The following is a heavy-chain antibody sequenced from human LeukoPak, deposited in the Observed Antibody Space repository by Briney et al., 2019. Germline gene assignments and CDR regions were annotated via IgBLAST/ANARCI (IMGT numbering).Heavy chain of an antibody. D-gene: IGHD3/OR15-3a*01. CDR2: ISSSSSDM. CDR3: ARKGTDTSASRFDY. V-gene: IGHV3-21*01. Sequence: PGGSLRLSCAASGFTFSSYYMNWVRQAPGKGPEWVSSISSSSSDMRYADALKGRFTISRDNAKSSLYLQMNSLRAEDTAVYYCARKGTDTSASRFDYWGQGTLVTVSS. CDR1: GFTFSSYY. J-gene: IGHJ4*02.